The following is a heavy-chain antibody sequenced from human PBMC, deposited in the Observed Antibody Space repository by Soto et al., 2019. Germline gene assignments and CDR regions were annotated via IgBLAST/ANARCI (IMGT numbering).Heavy chain of an antibody. J-gene: IGHJ4*02. CDR1: GFTFSSYA. D-gene: IGHD4-17*01. CDR2: ISGSGGST. CDR3: AKQTPKHYGDIADFDY. V-gene: IGHV3-23*01. Sequence: EVQLLESGGGLVQPGGSLRLSCAASGFTFSSYAMSWVRQAPGKGLEWVLAISGSGGSTYYADSVKGRFTISRDNAKNTLNLQMNSLRAEDTAVYYCAKQTPKHYGDIADFDYWGQGSLVTVSS.